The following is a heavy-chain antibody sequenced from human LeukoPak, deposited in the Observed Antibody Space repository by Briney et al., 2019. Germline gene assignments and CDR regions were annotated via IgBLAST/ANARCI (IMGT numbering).Heavy chain of an antibody. Sequence: ASVKVSCKASGYTFTGYYMHWVRQAPGQGLEWMGWINPNSGGTNYAQKFQGRVTMTRDTSISTAYMELSRLRSDDTAVYYCARGGTSGVVTARIKNYYYYYMDVWGKGTTVTISS. D-gene: IGHD2-21*02. CDR3: ARGGTSGVVTARIKNYYYYYMDV. CDR2: INPNSGGT. J-gene: IGHJ6*03. V-gene: IGHV1-2*02. CDR1: GYTFTGYY.